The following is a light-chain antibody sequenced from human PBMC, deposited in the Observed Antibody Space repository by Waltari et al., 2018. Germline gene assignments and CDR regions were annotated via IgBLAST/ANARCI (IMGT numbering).Light chain of an antibody. CDR2: EDN. J-gene: IGLJ2*01. Sequence: NFMLTQPHSVAESPGKTVTISCTRNSGSIARNYVQWYQQRPGSSPTTVIYEDNQRPPGVPVRFSGSLGSSSDSASLSSCGLKTADEADYYCQSYDRGSVLGGGTKLTVL. CDR3: QSYDRGSV. CDR1: SGSIARNY. V-gene: IGLV6-57*01.